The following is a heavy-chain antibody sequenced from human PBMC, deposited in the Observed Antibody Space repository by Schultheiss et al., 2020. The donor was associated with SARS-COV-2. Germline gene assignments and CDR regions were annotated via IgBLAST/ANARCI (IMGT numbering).Heavy chain of an antibody. CDR2: VTHSGST. D-gene: IGHD5-18*01. Sequence: SETLSLTCAVSGGSFSDHYCTWIRQSPGKGLEYIGEVTHSGSTDYNPSLKSRVTISLDTSKNQFSLKLSSVTAADTAVYYCARFGLMRGQLWPWGQGTLVTVSS. CDR3: ARFGLMRGQLWP. J-gene: IGHJ5*02. CDR1: GGSFSDHY. V-gene: IGHV4-34*01.